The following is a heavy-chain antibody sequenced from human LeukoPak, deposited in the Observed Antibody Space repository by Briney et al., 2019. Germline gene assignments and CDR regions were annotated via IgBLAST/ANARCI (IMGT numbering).Heavy chain of an antibody. CDR3: ARLLGDRTIYDY. CDR1: GFTFRTYW. Sequence: PGGTLRLSCAASGFTFRTYWMSWVRQATGKGLEWVASINQGGSETYYVESVKGRFTISRDNAMNSFFLQMNSLRAEDTAVYYCARLLGDRTIYDYWGQGTLVTVSS. CDR2: INQGGSET. V-gene: IGHV3-7*01. J-gene: IGHJ4*02. D-gene: IGHD2-21*01.